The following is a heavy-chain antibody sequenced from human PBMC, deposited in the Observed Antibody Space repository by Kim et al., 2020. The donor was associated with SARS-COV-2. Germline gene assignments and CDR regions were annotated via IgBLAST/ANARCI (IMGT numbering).Heavy chain of an antibody. J-gene: IGHJ6*02. CDR1: GGSISAYY. Sequence: SETLSLTCSVSGGSISAYYWSWIRQPPGKGLEWVGDVYPTGSTNYNLSRRSRVTMSLDTSKNQFSLRLNSVTAADTAVYYCARTMNLHYYYYGLDVWDQGTTVTVSS. V-gene: IGHV4-59*01. CDR2: VYPTGST. CDR3: ARTMNLHYYYYGLDV.